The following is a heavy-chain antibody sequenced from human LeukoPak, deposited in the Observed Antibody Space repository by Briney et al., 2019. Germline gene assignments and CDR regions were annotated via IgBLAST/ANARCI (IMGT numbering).Heavy chain of an antibody. J-gene: IGHJ4*02. V-gene: IGHV3-48*03. CDR2: ISSSGSTI. D-gene: IGHD3-10*01. CDR1: GFTFSSYE. CDR3: ARGLGIYYGSGKIFDY. Sequence: GGSLRLSCAASGFTFSSYEMNWVRQAPGKGLEGGSYISSSGSTIYYADSVKGRFTISRDNAKNSLYLQMNSLRAEDTAVYYCARGLGIYYGSGKIFDYWGQGTLVTVSS.